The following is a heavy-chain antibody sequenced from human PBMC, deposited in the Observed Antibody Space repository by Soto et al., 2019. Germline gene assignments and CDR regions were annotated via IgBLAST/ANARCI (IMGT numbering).Heavy chain of an antibody. D-gene: IGHD2-2*01. J-gene: IGHJ4*02. CDR1: GFTFSSYS. Sequence: GGSLRLSCAASGFTFSSYSMNWVRQAPGKGLEWVSSISSSSSYIYYADSVKGRFTISRDNAKNSLYLQMNSLRAEDTAVYYCARGSRDGHNSDYWGQGTLVTVSS. V-gene: IGHV3-21*01. CDR2: ISSSSSYI. CDR3: ARGSRDGHNSDY.